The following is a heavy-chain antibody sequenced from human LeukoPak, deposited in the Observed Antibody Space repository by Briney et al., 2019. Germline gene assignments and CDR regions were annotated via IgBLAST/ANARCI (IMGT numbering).Heavy chain of an antibody. CDR2: IYYSGST. V-gene: IGHV4-30-4*08. Sequence: SQTLSLTCTVSGGSISSGDYYWSWIRQPPGKGLEWIGYIYYSGSTYYNPSLKSRVTISVDTSKNQFSLKLSSVTAADTAVHYCAGLLAYCGGDCYLSDAFDIWGQGTMVTVSS. D-gene: IGHD2-21*01. CDR3: AGLLAYCGGDCYLSDAFDI. CDR1: GGSISSGDYY. J-gene: IGHJ3*02.